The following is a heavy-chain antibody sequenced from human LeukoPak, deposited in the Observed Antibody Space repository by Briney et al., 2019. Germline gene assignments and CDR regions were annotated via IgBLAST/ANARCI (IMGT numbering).Heavy chain of an antibody. CDR1: GFTFSDYR. CDR3: ARDRRGMRNCYFYGMDV. CDR2: IKQDGSEK. J-gene: IGHJ6*02. D-gene: IGHD3-10*01. V-gene: IGHV3-7*01. Sequence: GGSLRLSCAASGFTFSDYRMSWVRQAPGKGLEWVANIKQDGSEKDYADSVKGRFTISRDNAKNSLYLEMNSLRGEDTAVYYCARDRRGMRNCYFYGMDVWGQGTTVTVSS.